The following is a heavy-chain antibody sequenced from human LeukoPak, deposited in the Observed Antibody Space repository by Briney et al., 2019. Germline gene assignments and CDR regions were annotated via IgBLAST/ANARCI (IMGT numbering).Heavy chain of an antibody. CDR1: GYSISSGYY. Sequence: SETLSLTCAVSGYSISSGYYWGWIRQPPGKGLEWIGSIYHSGSTYYNPSLKGRVTISVDTSKNQFSLKLSSVTAADTAVYYCARVPGMGVMGYYYYYYMDVWGKGTTVTVSS. D-gene: IGHD3-16*01. CDR3: ARVPGMGVMGYYYYYYMDV. J-gene: IGHJ6*03. V-gene: IGHV4-38-2*01. CDR2: IYHSGST.